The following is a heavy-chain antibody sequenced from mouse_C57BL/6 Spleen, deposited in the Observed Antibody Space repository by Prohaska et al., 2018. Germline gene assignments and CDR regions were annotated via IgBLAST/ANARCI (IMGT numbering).Heavy chain of an antibody. CDR2: IRLKSDNYAT. CDR1: GFTFSNYW. V-gene: IGHV6-3*01. Sequence: EVKLEESGGGLVQPGGSMKLSCVASGFTFSNYWMNWVRQSPEKGLEWVAQIRLKSDNYATHYAESVEGRLTISRDDSKSSVYLQMNNLRAEDTGIYYCTADPNAYWGQGTLVTVSA. J-gene: IGHJ3*01. CDR3: TADPNAY.